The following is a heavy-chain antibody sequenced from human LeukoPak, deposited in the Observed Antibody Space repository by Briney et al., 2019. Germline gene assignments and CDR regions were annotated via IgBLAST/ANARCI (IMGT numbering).Heavy chain of an antibody. D-gene: IGHD3-22*01. CDR2: IYHSGST. V-gene: IGHV4-30-2*01. Sequence: SETLSLTCPVSGGSISSGGYYWSWIRQPPGKGLEWIGYIYHSGSTYYNPSLKSRVTISVDRSKNQFSLKLSSVTAADTAVYYCARDQSGDGSGYPGYWGQGTLVTVSS. CDR3: ARDQSGDGSGYPGY. CDR1: GGSISSGGYY. J-gene: IGHJ4*02.